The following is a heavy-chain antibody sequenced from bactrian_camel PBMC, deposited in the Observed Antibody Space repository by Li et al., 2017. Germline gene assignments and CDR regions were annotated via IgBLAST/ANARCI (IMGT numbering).Heavy chain of an antibody. CDR3: AADKSPCSRIPIYWVREDQYKY. Sequence: HVQLVESGGGSVQAGGSLRLSCAASGRYYRDYCVGWFRQAPGKLREAVATVDSGGSTSCADSVKGRFTISKDNAKNILYLQMSSLKPEDTAMYYCAADKSPCSRIPIYWVREDQYKYWGQGTQVTVS. D-gene: IGHD3*01. J-gene: IGHJ4*01. CDR1: GRYYRDYC. V-gene: IGHV3S53*01. CDR2: VDSGGST.